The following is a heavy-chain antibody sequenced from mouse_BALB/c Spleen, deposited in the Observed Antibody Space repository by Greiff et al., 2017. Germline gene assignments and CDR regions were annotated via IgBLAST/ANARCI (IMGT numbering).Heavy chain of an antibody. CDR1: GYTFTDYN. D-gene: IGHD3-3*01. Sequence: VQLKESGPELVKPGASVKISCKASGYTFTDYNMHWVKQSHGKSLEWIGYIYPYNGGTGYNQKFKSKATLTVDNFSSTAYMELRSLTSEDSAVYYCARSGLPYALDYWGQGTSVPVSS. V-gene: IGHV1S29*02. CDR3: ARSGLPYALDY. J-gene: IGHJ4*01. CDR2: IYPYNGGT.